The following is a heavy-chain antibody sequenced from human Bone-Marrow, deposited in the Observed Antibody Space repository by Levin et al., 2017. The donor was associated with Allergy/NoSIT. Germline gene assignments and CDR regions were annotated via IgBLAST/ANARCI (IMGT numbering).Heavy chain of an antibody. J-gene: IGHJ3*01. V-gene: IGHV3-21*01. CDR2: ISTTSHYI. Sequence: AASVKVSCAASGFTFSTYSMNWVRQAPGEGLEWVSSISTTSHYIYYADSVKGRFTISRDNAKNSLFLEMNSLRAEDTAVYYCTRARGDCYGCNAFDFWGQGTVVTVSS. CDR1: GFTFSTYS. D-gene: IGHD2-21*02. CDR3: TRARGDCYGCNAFDF.